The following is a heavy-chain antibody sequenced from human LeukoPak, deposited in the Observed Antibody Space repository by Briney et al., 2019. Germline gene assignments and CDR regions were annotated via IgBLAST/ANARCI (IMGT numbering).Heavy chain of an antibody. D-gene: IGHD2-8*01. V-gene: IGHV3-30*18. CDR3: AKDWETDPFCTNGVCHTNWFDP. CDR2: ISYDGSNK. CDR1: GFTFSSYG. Sequence: PGGSLRLSCAASGFTFSSYGMHWVRQAPGKGLEWVAVISYDGSNKYYADSVKGRFTISRDNSKNTLYLQMNSLRAEDTAVYYCAKDWETDPFCTNGVCHTNWFDPWGQGTLVTVSS. J-gene: IGHJ5*02.